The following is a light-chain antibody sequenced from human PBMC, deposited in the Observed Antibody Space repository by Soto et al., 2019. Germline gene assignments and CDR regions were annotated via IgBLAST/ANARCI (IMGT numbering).Light chain of an antibody. Sequence: DIQMSQSPSTLSASVGDRVTSTCRASQSISSWLAWYQQKPGKAPKLLIYDASSLESGVPSRFSGSGSGTEFTLTISSLQPDDFATYYCQQYNSYSTFSQGTKVDIK. CDR2: DAS. CDR1: QSISSW. CDR3: QQYNSYST. V-gene: IGKV1-5*01. J-gene: IGKJ1*01.